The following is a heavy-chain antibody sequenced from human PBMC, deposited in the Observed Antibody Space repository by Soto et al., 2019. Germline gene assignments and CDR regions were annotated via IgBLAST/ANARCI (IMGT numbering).Heavy chain of an antibody. CDR3: ARSQGSSTSLEIYYYYYYGMDV. J-gene: IGHJ6*02. CDR2: IIPIPGTA. D-gene: IGHD2-2*01. CDR1: GGTFGSYA. Sequence: QVQLVQSGAEVKKPGSSVKVSCKASGGTFGSYAISWVRQAPGQGLEWMGGIIPIPGTANYAQKFQGRVTIAADKSTSTAYMELSSLRSEDTAVYYWARSQGSSTSLEIYYYYYYGMDVWGQGTTVTVSS. V-gene: IGHV1-69*06.